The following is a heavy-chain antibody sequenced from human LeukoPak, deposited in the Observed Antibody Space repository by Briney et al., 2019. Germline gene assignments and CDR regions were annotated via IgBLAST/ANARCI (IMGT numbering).Heavy chain of an antibody. D-gene: IGHD5-12*01. CDR3: ARVDIRTAFFDY. J-gene: IGHJ4*02. CDR2: INHSGST. V-gene: IGHV4-34*01. Sequence: ASETLSLTCAVYGGSFSGYYWSWIRQPPGKGLEWIGEINHSGSTNYNPSLKSRVTISVDTSKNQFSLKLSSVTAADTAVYYCARVDIRTAFFDYWGQGTLVTVSS. CDR1: GGSFSGYY.